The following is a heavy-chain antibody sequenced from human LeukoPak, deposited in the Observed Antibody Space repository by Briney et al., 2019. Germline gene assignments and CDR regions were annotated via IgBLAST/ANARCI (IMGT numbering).Heavy chain of an antibody. D-gene: IGHD3-16*02. J-gene: IGHJ4*02. Sequence: SETLSLTCAVYGGSFSSYYWSWIRQPPGKGLEWIGEINHSGSTNYNPSLKSRVTISVDTSKNQFSLKLSSVTAADTAVYYCARGDYVWGSYRYLVRRFDYWGQGTLVTVSS. V-gene: IGHV4-34*01. CDR2: INHSGST. CDR3: ARGDYVWGSYRYLVRRFDY. CDR1: GGSFSSYY.